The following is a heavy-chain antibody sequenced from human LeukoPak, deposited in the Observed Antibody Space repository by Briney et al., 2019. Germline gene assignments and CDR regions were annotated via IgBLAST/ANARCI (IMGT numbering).Heavy chain of an antibody. CDR3: TTGRGAYDVFDF. J-gene: IGHJ4*02. D-gene: IGHD1-1*01. CDR2: IDPEDGKS. CDR1: GFLFSAYY. Sequence: GATVKVSCKTSGFLFSAYYMHWVQQAPGKRFRWMGRIDPEDGKSTYAEDFQGRVTLTADMSTDTAYMELSRLTSEDTALYYCTTGRGAYDVFDFWGQGSLVIVSS. V-gene: IGHV1-69-2*01.